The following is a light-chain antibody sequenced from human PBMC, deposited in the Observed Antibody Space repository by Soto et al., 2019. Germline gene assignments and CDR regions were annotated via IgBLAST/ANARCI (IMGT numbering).Light chain of an antibody. V-gene: IGKV3-11*01. Sequence: IVLTQSAFTLSLSPGERATLSCRASHSISNDLAWYQQKPGQAPRLLIYDASTRATGIPARFSGSGSGTDFTLTISSLEPEDFAVYYCQQRRDWITVGQGTRLEIK. CDR1: HSISND. J-gene: IGKJ5*01. CDR2: DAS. CDR3: QQRRDWIT.